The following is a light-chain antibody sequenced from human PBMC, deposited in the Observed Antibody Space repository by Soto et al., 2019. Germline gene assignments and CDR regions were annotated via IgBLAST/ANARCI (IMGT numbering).Light chain of an antibody. J-gene: IGKJ3*01. V-gene: IGKV3-15*01. CDR1: QSISSN. CDR2: GAS. Sequence: EMVMTQSPATLSVSPGERATLSSRASQSISSNLAWYQQKPGQAPRLLIYGASTRATGIPATCSGSGSGIEFTLTISSLQSEDFAVYYCQQCNSWPFTFGPGTKVDI. CDR3: QQCNSWPFT.